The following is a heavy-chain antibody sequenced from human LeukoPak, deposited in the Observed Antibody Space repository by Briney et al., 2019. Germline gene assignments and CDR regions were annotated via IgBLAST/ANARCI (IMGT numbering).Heavy chain of an antibody. J-gene: IGHJ5*02. CDR1: GGSISRGGYS. V-gene: IGHV4-30-4*07. CDR2: IYYSGST. D-gene: IGHD3-3*01. CDR3: ARGETIFGVANRFDP. Sequence: RASETLSLTCAVSGGSISRGGYSWSWIRQPPGKGLEWIGYIYYSGSTYYNPSLKSRVTISVDTSKDQFSLKLSSVTAADTAVYYCARGETIFGVANRFDPWGQGTLVTVSS.